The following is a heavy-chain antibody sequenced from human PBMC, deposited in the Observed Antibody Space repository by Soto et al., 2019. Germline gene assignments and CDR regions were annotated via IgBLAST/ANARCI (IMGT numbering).Heavy chain of an antibody. V-gene: IGHV4-31*03. Sequence: PSETLSLTCTVSGGSISSGGYYWSWIRQHPGKGLEWIGYIYYSGSTYYNPSLKSRVTISVDTSKNQFSLKLSSVTAADTAVYYCARDLRGNYYDSSGYTDDDAFDIWGQGTMVTVS. CDR1: GGSISSGGYY. CDR3: ARDLRGNYYDSSGYTDDDAFDI. J-gene: IGHJ3*02. D-gene: IGHD3-22*01. CDR2: IYYSGST.